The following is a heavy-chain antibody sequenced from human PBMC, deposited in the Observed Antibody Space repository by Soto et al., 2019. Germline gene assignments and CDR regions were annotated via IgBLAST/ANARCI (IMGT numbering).Heavy chain of an antibody. CDR1: GGSISSYR. V-gene: IGHV4-4*07. CDR3: GRESGETWDYEAS. J-gene: IGHJ5*02. Sequence: QVQLQESGPGLVRPSETLSLTCTVSGGSISSYRWSWIRQPAGKGLEWIGRLNTYGNTHYNPSLKSRVTVSVDTSRNQFFLTLRSVTAADSAVNHCGRESGETWDYEASWGQGTPVTVSS. CDR2: LNTYGNT. D-gene: IGHD1-7*01.